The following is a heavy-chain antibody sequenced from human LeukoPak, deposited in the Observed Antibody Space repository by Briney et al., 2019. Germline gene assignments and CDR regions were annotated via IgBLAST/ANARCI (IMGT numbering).Heavy chain of an antibody. CDR2: ITGGGGST. Sequence: GGSLRLSCAASGFTFSSYAMSWVRQAPGKGLEWVSFITGGGGSTYYADSVKGRFTISRDNSKNTLYLQMNSLRAEDTAVYYCAKGAGYDSRGYYHYFDYWGQGTLVTVSA. D-gene: IGHD3-22*01. J-gene: IGHJ4*02. CDR3: AKGAGYDSRGYYHYFDY. CDR1: GFTFSSYA. V-gene: IGHV3-23*01.